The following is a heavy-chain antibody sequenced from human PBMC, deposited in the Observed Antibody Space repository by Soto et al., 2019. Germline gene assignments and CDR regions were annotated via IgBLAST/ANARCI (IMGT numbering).Heavy chain of an antibody. D-gene: IGHD3-3*01. CDR1: GGSISSYY. CDR3: ARDHDFWSGFFGMDV. Sequence: SETLSLTCTVSGGSISSYYWSWIRQPPGKGLEWIGYIYYSGSTNYNPSLKSRVTISVDTSKNQFSLKLSSVTAADTAVYYCARDHDFWSGFFGMDVWGQGTTVTVSS. J-gene: IGHJ6*02. V-gene: IGHV4-59*01. CDR2: IYYSGST.